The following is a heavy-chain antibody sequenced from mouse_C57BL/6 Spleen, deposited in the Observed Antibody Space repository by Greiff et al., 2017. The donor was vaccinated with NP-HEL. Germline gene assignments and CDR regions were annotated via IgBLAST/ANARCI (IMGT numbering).Heavy chain of an antibody. CDR3: ARHYGSSLYYYAMDY. J-gene: IGHJ4*01. CDR2: IYPGDGDT. CDR1: GYAFSSYW. V-gene: IGHV1-80*01. Sequence: VQLQQSGAELVKPGASVKISCKASGYAFSSYWMNWVKQRPGKGLEWIGQIYPGDGDTNYNGKFKGKATLTADKSSSTAYMQLSSLTSEDSAVYFCARHYGSSLYYYAMDYWGQGTSVTVSS. D-gene: IGHD1-1*01.